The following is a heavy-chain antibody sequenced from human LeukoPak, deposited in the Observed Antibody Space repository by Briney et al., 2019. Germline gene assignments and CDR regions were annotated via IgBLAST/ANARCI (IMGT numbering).Heavy chain of an antibody. J-gene: IGHJ4*02. CDR2: IYHSGST. CDR1: GYSISSGYY. V-gene: IGHV4-38-2*01. CDR3: ARHEYCSGGSCYASFDY. Sequence: PSETPSLTCAVSGYSISSGYYWGWIRQPPGKGLEWIGSIYHSGSTYYNPSLKSRATISVDTSKNQFSLKLSSVTAADTAVYYCARHEYCSGGSCYASFDYWGQGTLVTVSS. D-gene: IGHD2-15*01.